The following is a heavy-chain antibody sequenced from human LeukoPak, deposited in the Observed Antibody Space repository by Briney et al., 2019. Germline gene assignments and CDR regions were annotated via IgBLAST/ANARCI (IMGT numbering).Heavy chain of an antibody. Sequence: ASVKVSCRTSGYTFTGYYIHWVRQAPGQGLEWIGWINPNSGGTNYAQKFQGRVTMTRDTSISTAYMELSRLRSDDTAVYFCARDRYGFDAFDIWGQGTMVTVSS. CDR2: INPNSGGT. V-gene: IGHV1-2*02. D-gene: IGHD5-18*01. CDR3: ARDRYGFDAFDI. J-gene: IGHJ3*02. CDR1: GYTFTGYY.